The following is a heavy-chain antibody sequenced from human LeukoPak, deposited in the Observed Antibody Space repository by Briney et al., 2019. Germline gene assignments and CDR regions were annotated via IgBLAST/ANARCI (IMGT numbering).Heavy chain of an antibody. D-gene: IGHD2-2*01. Sequence: SETLSLTCTVSGDSISSYYWSWIRQPPGKGLEWIGYIYTSGSTNYNPSLKSRVTISVDTSKNQFSLRLSSVTAADTAVYYCARKYCSSIRCYDYFDYWGQGTLVTVSS. V-gene: IGHV4-4*09. CDR2: IYTSGST. CDR3: ARKYCSSIRCYDYFDY. J-gene: IGHJ4*02. CDR1: GDSISSYY.